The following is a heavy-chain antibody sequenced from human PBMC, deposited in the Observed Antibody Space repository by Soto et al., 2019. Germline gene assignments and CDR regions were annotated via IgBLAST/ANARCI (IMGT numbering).Heavy chain of an antibody. CDR3: ARQWGSYTYLDY. CDR2: IYPGDSDV. Sequence: GESLKISCKGSGYSFTSYWIAGVRQMPGQGLEWMGIIYPGDSDVTYSPSFQGQVTISADKSINTAYLQWSSLKASDTAMYYCARQWGSYTYLDYWGQGTLVTVSS. CDR1: GYSFTSYW. V-gene: IGHV5-51*01. J-gene: IGHJ4*02. D-gene: IGHD1-26*01.